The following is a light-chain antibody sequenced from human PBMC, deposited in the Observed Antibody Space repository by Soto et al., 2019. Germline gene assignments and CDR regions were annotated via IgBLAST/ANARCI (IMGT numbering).Light chain of an antibody. CDR3: QQYNIFPYT. Sequence: DIPMTQSPSTLSASVGDRVTITCRASQSISTWLAWYQQKPGKAPKLLIYKASSLESGVPSRFSGSGSGTECTLTISSLQPEDFATFYFQQYNIFPYTFGQGTKLEIK. V-gene: IGKV1-5*03. CDR2: KAS. J-gene: IGKJ2*01. CDR1: QSISTW.